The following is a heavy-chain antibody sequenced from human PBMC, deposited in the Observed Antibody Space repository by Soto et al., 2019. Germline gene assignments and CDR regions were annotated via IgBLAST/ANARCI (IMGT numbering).Heavy chain of an antibody. V-gene: IGHV3-72*01. CDR1: GFSFSDHH. CDR2: ARNRAGSYTT. D-gene: IGHD3-3*02. J-gene: IGHJ4*02. CDR3: SNSPLGKIGSG. Sequence: EVQLVDSGGGLAQPGGSLRLSCVGSGFSFSDHHMDWVSQAPGKGLEWVGRARNRAGSYTTEYAASVKGRFTISRDHSKTSLYVQMNRLKTERTALYYCSNSPLGKIGSGWCQGTLVIVSS.